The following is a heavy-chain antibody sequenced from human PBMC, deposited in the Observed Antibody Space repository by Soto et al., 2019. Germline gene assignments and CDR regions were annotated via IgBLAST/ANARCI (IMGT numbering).Heavy chain of an antibody. CDR2: INHSGST. V-gene: IGHV4-34*01. Sequence: QVQLQQWGAGLLKPSETLSLTCAVYGGSFSGYYWSWIRQPPGKGLEWIGEINHSGSTNYNPSLKSRVTISVDTSKNQLSLKLSSVTAADTAVYYCARGRAEYFQHWGQGTLVTVSS. J-gene: IGHJ1*01. CDR3: ARGRAEYFQH. CDR1: GGSFSGYY.